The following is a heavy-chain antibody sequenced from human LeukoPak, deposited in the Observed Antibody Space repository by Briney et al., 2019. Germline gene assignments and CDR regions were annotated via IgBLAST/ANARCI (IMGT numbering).Heavy chain of an antibody. CDR3: AIEGYSPYSAEYFQH. CDR2: INHSGST. V-gene: IGHV4-34*01. D-gene: IGHD6-13*01. CDR1: GGSFSGYY. Sequence: PSETLSLTCAVYGGSFSGYYWGWIRQPPGKGLEWIGEINHSGSTNYNPSLKSRVTISVDTSKNQFSLKLSSVTAADTAVYYCAIEGYSPYSAEYFQHWGQGTLVTVSS. J-gene: IGHJ1*01.